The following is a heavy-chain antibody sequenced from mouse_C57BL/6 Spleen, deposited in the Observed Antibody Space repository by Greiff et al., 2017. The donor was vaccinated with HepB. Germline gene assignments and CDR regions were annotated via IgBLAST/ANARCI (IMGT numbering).Heavy chain of an antibody. J-gene: IGHJ2*01. CDR3: TSHSFHYY. V-gene: IGHV6-3*01. D-gene: IGHD1-2*01. Sequence: EVKLMESGGGLVQPGGSMKLSCVASGFTFSNYWMNWVRQSPEKGLEWVAQIRLKSDNYATHYAESVKGRFTISRDDSKSSVYLQMNNLRAEDTGIYYCTSHSFHYYWGQGTTLTVSS. CDR1: GFTFSNYW. CDR2: IRLKSDNYAT.